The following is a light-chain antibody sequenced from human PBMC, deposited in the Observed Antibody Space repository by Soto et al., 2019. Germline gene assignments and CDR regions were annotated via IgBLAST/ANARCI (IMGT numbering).Light chain of an antibody. V-gene: IGLV1-40*01. J-gene: IGLJ1*01. CDR1: SSNIGAGYD. Sequence: QAVLTQPPSVSGAPGQRVTISCTGSSSNIGAGYDVHWYQQLPGTAPKLLIYGNTNRPSGVPDRFSGSKSYTSASLAITGLQAEDEADYYCQSYDSSLSSYVFGTGTKVTVL. CDR2: GNT. CDR3: QSYDSSLSSYV.